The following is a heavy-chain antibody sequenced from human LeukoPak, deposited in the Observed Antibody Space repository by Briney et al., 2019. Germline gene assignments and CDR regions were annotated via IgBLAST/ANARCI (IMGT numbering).Heavy chain of an antibody. V-gene: IGHV4-34*01. CDR1: GGSLSGYY. J-gene: IGHJ6*03. D-gene: IGHD6-13*01. Sequence: SETLSLTCAVYGGSLSGYYWSWIRQPPGKGLEWIGEINHSGSTNYNPSLKSRVTISVDTSKNQFSLKLSSVTAADTAVYYCARGFTAAGTLYYYYYYMDVWGKGTTVTVSS. CDR3: ARGFTAAGTLYYYYYYMDV. CDR2: INHSGST.